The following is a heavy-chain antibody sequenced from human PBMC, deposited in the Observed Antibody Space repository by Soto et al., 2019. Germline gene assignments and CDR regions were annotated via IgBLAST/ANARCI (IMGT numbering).Heavy chain of an antibody. Sequence: SVKVSCKASGGTFSSYAISWVRQAPVQGLEWMGGIIPIFGTANYAQKFQGRVTITADESTSTAYMELSSLRSEDTAVYYCARGAASITMVRGWSLTYYYGMDVWGQGTTVTVSS. CDR2: IIPIFGTA. D-gene: IGHD3-10*01. CDR3: ARGAASITMVRGWSLTYYYGMDV. V-gene: IGHV1-69*13. J-gene: IGHJ6*02. CDR1: GGTFSSYA.